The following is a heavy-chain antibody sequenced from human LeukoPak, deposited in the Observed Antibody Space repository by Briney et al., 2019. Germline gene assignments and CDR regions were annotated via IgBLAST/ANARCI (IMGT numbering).Heavy chain of an antibody. CDR3: ARDRPYKRDSGYDLGDAFDI. J-gene: IGHJ3*02. CDR2: IYHSGSA. V-gene: IGHV4-38-2*02. Sequence: SETLSLTCTVSGYSISNGYYWGWIRQPPGKGLEWIGNIYHSGSAYYNPSLKSRVTISVDTSKNQFSLKLSSVTAADTAVYYCARDRPYKRDSGYDLGDAFDIWGQGTMVTVSS. CDR1: GYSISNGYY. D-gene: IGHD5-12*01.